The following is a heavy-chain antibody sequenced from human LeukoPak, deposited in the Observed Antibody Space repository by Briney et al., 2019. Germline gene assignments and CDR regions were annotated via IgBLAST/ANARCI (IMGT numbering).Heavy chain of an antibody. CDR2: IYTSGST. V-gene: IGHV4-4*07. D-gene: IGHD5-18*01. J-gene: IGHJ4*02. CDR1: GGSISSYY. Sequence: SETLSLTCTVSGGSISSYYWSWIRQPAGKGLEWIGRIYTSGSTNYNPSLKSRVTMSVDTSKNQFSLKLSSVTAADTAVYYCARDRGTAMVPEPNFDYWGQGTLVTVSS. CDR3: ARDRGTAMVPEPNFDY.